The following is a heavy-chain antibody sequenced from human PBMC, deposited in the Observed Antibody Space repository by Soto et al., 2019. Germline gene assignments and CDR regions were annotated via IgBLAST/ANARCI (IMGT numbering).Heavy chain of an antibody. CDR3: ARGIFGSGTANDY. J-gene: IGHJ4*02. V-gene: IGHV3-74*01. CDR2: INGDGSGT. CDR1: GFTFSGSW. Sequence: EVQLVESGGGLVQPGGSLRLSCAASGFTFSGSWMHWVRQAPGKGLVWVSRINGDGSGTSYADFVKGRFTISRDDAKNRRFLQMNGLRAEDTAVYYCARGIFGSGTANDYWGQGTLVTVSS. D-gene: IGHD3-10*01.